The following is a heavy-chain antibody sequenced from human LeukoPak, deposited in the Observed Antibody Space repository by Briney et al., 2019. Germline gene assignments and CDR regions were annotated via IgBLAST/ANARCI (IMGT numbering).Heavy chain of an antibody. D-gene: IGHD6-19*01. CDR1: GYTFTSYA. CDR3: ARDVIAVAGYAEYFQH. J-gene: IGHJ1*01. V-gene: IGHV1-3*01. CDR2: ISAGNGNT. Sequence: GASVKVSCKASGYTFTSYAMHWARQAPGQRLEWMGWISAGNGNTKYSQKFQGRVTITRDTSASTAYMELSSLRSEDTAVYYCARDVIAVAGYAEYFQHWGQGTLVTVSS.